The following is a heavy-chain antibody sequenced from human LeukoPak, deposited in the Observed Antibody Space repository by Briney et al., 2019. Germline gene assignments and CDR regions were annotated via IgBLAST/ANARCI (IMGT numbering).Heavy chain of an antibody. CDR1: GYTLSTYT. J-gene: IGHJ3*02. V-gene: IGHV1-3*01. Sequence: GASVKVSCKASGYTLSTYTMHWLRQAPGQRPEWMGCIYAGNGNVKYSQNFQARVTITRDTSANTAYLELSSLRSEDTAVYYCARSLWLAWAFDIWGQGTMVIVSS. D-gene: IGHD6-19*01. CDR2: IYAGNGNV. CDR3: ARSLWLAWAFDI.